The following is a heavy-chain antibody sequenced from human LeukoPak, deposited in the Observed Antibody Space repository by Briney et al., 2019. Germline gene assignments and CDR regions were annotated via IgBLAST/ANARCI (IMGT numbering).Heavy chain of an antibody. V-gene: IGHV4-34*01. CDR1: GGSFSGYY. D-gene: IGHD6-6*01. CDR2: INHSGST. Sequence: SETLSLTCAVYGGSFSGYYWSRIRQPPGKGLEWIGEINHSGSTNYNPSLKSRVTISVDTSKNQFSLKLSSVTAADTAVYYCARAPKQLVDAFDIWGQGTMVTVSS. J-gene: IGHJ3*02. CDR3: ARAPKQLVDAFDI.